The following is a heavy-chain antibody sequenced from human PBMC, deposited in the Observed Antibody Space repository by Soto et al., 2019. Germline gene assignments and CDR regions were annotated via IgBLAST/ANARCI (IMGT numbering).Heavy chain of an antibody. D-gene: IGHD2-2*01. Sequence: QVQLVQSGAEVKKPGSSVKVSCKASGGTFSSYTISWVRQAPGQGLEWMGRIIPILGIANYAQKFQGRVTITADKSTSTAYMELSSLRSEDTAVYYCAREGCSSTICSPYMDVWGKGTTATVSS. CDR3: AREGCSSTICSPYMDV. V-gene: IGHV1-69*08. J-gene: IGHJ6*03. CDR1: GGTFSSYT. CDR2: IIPILGIA.